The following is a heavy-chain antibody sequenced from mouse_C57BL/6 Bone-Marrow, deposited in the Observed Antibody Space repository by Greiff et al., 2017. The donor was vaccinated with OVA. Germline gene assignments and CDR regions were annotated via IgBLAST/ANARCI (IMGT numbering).Heavy chain of an antibody. CDR1: GFNIKDDY. D-gene: IGHD1-1*01. V-gene: IGHV14-4*01. Sequence: VQLQQSGAELVRPGASVKLSCTASGFNIKDDYMHWVKQRPEQGLEWIGWIDPENGDTEYASKFQGKATITADTSSNTAYLQLSSLTSEDTAVYYCTIDYGSSYGYFDVWGTGTTVTVSS. J-gene: IGHJ1*03. CDR2: IDPENGDT. CDR3: TIDYGSSYGYFDV.